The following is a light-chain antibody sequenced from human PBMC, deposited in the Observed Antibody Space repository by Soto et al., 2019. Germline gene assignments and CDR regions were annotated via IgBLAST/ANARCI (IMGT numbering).Light chain of an antibody. V-gene: IGKV1-5*01. CDR2: DAS. CDR1: QSITNW. Sequence: DIPMTQSPSTLSASVGDRVTITCRASQSITNWLAWYQQKPGKAPNLLIYDASNLESGVSSRFSGSGSGTDFTLTISSLQPDDFATYYCQQYHTYPWTFGQGTKVEV. J-gene: IGKJ1*01. CDR3: QQYHTYPWT.